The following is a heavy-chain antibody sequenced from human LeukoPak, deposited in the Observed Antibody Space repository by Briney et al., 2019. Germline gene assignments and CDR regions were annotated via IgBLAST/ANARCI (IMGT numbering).Heavy chain of an antibody. D-gene: IGHD3-22*01. J-gene: IGHJ4*02. Sequence: PGGSLRLSCAASGFTFSSYEMNWVRQAPGKGLEWVSYISSSGSTIYYADSVKGRFTISRDNAKNSLYLQMNSLRAEDTAVYYCAGTYYYDSSGYYYIDYWGQGTLVTVSS. CDR2: ISSSGSTI. V-gene: IGHV3-48*03. CDR3: AGTYYYDSSGYYYIDY. CDR1: GFTFSSYE.